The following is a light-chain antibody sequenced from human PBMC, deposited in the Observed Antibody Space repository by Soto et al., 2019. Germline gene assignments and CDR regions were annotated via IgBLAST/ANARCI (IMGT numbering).Light chain of an antibody. Sequence: IQMTQSPSSLSASVGDRVTITCRSTQTISTFLHWFQQKPGKAPNLLIYDASSLQSGVPSRFSGSGSGTGFTLTISSLQPEDFATYYCLQDYNYPWTFGQGTKVDIK. J-gene: IGKJ1*01. V-gene: IGKV1-6*01. CDR1: QTISTF. CDR2: DAS. CDR3: LQDYNYPWT.